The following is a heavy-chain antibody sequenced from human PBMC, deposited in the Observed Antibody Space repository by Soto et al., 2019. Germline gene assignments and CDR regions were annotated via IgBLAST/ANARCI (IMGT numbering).Heavy chain of an antibody. Sequence: PGGPLRLSCAVAGVPFSSYSMNLVRPAPGKGLEWVSYISSSSSTIYYADSVKGRFTISRDNAKNSLYLQMNSLRDEDTAVYYCARDPLYGGNSEVFAYWGQGTLVTVS. J-gene: IGHJ4*02. CDR3: ARDPLYGGNSEVFAY. D-gene: IGHD4-17*01. V-gene: IGHV3-48*02. CDR2: ISSSSSTI. CDR1: GVPFSSYS.